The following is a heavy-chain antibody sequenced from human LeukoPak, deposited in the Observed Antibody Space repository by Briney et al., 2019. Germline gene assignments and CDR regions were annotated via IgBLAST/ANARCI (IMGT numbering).Heavy chain of an antibody. CDR1: GGSISSGGYY. CDR2: IHHSGST. Sequence: SETLSLTCTVSGGSISSGGYYWSWIRQHPGRGLEWIGYIHHSGSTYYNPSLKSRLIISLDTSKNQFSLKLNSVTAADTAVYYCANYGSGSYRFDPWGQGTLVTVSS. CDR3: ANYGSGSYRFDP. J-gene: IGHJ5*02. D-gene: IGHD3-10*01. V-gene: IGHV4-31*03.